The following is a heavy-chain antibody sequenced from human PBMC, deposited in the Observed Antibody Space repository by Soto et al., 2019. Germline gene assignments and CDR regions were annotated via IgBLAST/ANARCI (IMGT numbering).Heavy chain of an antibody. D-gene: IGHD3-10*01. CDR2: INPILRMS. Sequence: QVQLVQSGADVQRPGSSVRVSCKASGDTFNFYSLNWVRQAPGLGLQWMGRINPILRMSNYAPRFQGRVTMTADTSTTTADMEVSSLRSEDTAMYYCATSYGSGYRAFDSWGQGALDTVSS. V-gene: IGHV1-69*02. CDR3: ATSYGSGYRAFDS. J-gene: IGHJ4*02. CDR1: GDTFNFYS.